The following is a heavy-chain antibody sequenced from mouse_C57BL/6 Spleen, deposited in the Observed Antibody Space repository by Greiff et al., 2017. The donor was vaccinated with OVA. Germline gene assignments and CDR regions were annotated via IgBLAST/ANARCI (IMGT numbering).Heavy chain of an antibody. V-gene: IGHV7-1*01. Sequence: EVQLVESGGGLVQSGRSLRLSCATSGFTFSDFYMEWVRQAPGKGLEWIAASRNKANDYTTEYSASVKGRFIVSRDTSQSILYLQMNALRAEDTAIYYCARDAGGDWGQGTLVTVSA. CDR2: SRNKANDYTT. CDR3: ARDAGGD. J-gene: IGHJ3*01. CDR1: GFTFSDFY.